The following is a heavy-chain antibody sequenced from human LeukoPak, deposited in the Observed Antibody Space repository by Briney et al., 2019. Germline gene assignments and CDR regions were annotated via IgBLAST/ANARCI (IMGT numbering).Heavy chain of an antibody. V-gene: IGHV3-33*01. D-gene: IGHD2-15*01. CDR3: ARDIVSYCSGGSCYYYYGMDV. J-gene: IGHJ6*02. CDR1: GFTFSSYG. Sequence: PGGSLRLSCAASGFTFSSYGMHWVRQAPGKGLEWVAGIWYDGSNKYYADSVKGRFTISRDNSKNTLYLQMNSLRAEDTAEYYCARDIVSYCSGGSCYYYYGMDVWGQGTTVTVSS. CDR2: IWYDGSNK.